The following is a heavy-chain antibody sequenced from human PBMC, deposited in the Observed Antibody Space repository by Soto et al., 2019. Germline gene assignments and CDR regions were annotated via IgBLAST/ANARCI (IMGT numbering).Heavy chain of an antibody. CDR1: GGSISNSY. CDR3: ARGRYCSGISCYVFDS. V-gene: IGHV4-59*01. D-gene: IGHD2-15*01. Sequence: QVQLQESGPGLVKPSETLSLTCTVSGGSISNSYWGWIRQSPGKGLEWIGNLSYSGGNNNNPSLKSRVTIFGDTSKNQVSLQVRSVTSADTAVYYCARGRYCSGISCYVFDSWGQGALVTVSS. J-gene: IGHJ5*01. CDR2: LSYSGGN.